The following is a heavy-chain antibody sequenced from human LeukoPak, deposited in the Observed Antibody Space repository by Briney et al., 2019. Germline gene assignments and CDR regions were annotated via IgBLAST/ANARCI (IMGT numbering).Heavy chain of an antibody. D-gene: IGHD6-13*01. Sequence: GGSLRLSCAASGFTFSSYGMYWVRQAPGKGLEWVAVISYDGSNKYYADSVKGRFTISRDNSKNTLYLQMNSLRAEDTAVYYCAKGRIAAGTTGKKRDVPEFDYWGQGTLVTVSS. CDR1: GFTFSSYG. V-gene: IGHV3-30*18. CDR3: AKGRIAAGTTGKKRDVPEFDY. CDR2: ISYDGSNK. J-gene: IGHJ4*02.